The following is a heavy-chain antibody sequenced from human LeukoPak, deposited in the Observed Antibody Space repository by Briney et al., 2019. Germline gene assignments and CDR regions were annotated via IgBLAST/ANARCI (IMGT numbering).Heavy chain of an antibody. J-gene: IGHJ6*02. Sequence: PGRSLRLSCAASGFTFDEYAIHWVRQAPGKGLEWVSGISWKSGIIGYADSVKGRFTISRDNAKNSLYLQMNSLRAEDTALYYCAILSGSYNRYYYYGMDVWGQGTTVTVSS. CDR2: ISWKSGII. CDR1: GFTFDEYA. D-gene: IGHD1-26*01. CDR3: AILSGSYNRYYYYGMDV. V-gene: IGHV3-9*01.